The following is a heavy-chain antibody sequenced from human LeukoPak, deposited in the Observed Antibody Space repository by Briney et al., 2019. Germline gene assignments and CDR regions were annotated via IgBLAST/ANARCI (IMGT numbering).Heavy chain of an antibody. J-gene: IGHJ4*02. CDR2: INHSGST. D-gene: IGHD5-18*01. V-gene: IGHV4-34*01. CDR3: ARGTTWIQLWLRGGYYFDY. CDR1: GGSFSGYY. Sequence: SETLSLTCAVYGGSFSGYYWSWIRQPPGKGLEWIGEINHSGSTNYNPSLKSRVTISVDTSKNQFSLKLSSVTAADTAVYYCARGTTWIQLWLRGGYYFDYWGQGTLVTVSS.